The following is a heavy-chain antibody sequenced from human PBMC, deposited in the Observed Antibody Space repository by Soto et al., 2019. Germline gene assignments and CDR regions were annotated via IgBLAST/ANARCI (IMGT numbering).Heavy chain of an antibody. Sequence: QVQLEVSGPGLVQSSETLSLICTVSDVSISSSYWNWIRQSPGRGLEWIRCISTTGTTDYNPSLKSRGSMSLDTSKNQFSLRLTSVTAGDTALYYCARGTGDPYCRTNYFDFWGQGALVTVSS. J-gene: IGHJ4*02. D-gene: IGHD7-27*01. CDR1: DVSISSSY. CDR3: ARGTGDPYCRTNYFDF. V-gene: IGHV4-4*09. CDR2: ISTTGTT.